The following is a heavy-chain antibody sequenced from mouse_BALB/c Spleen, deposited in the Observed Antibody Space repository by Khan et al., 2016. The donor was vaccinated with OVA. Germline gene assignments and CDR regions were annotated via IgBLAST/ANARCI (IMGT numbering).Heavy chain of an antibody. Sequence: QVQLKQSGPGLVAPSQSLSITCTVSGFSLSRYNIHWVRQPPGKGLEWLGMIWGGGGTDYNSTLKSRLSISKDNSKSQVFLKMNILQTDDTAMYDGARACERYDGYYARDYWGQGTSVTVSS. CDR3: ARACERYDGYYARDY. D-gene: IGHD2-14*01. J-gene: IGHJ4*01. CDR2: IWGGGGT. CDR1: GFSLSRYN. V-gene: IGHV2-6-4*01.